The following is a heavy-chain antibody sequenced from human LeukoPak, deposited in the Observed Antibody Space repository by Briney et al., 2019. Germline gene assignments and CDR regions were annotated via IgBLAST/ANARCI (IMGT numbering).Heavy chain of an antibody. CDR1: GFSFDAYT. V-gene: IGHV3-64*01. CDR3: ATIGDGLDY. J-gene: IGHJ4*02. CDR2: ISSNGGTT. Sequence: SGGSLRLSCAASGFSFDAYTMHWVRQAPGKGLEYVSAISSNGGTTYYANSVKGRFTISRDNAKNSLYLQMNSLRAEDTAVYYCATIGDGLDYWGQGTLVTVSS. D-gene: IGHD5-24*01.